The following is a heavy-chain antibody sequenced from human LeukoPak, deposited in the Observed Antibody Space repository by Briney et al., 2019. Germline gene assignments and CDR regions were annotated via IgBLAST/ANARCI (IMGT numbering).Heavy chain of an antibody. Sequence: GGSLRLSCAASGFTFSSYGMHWVRQAPGKGLEWVAVIWHDGSEKDYVDAVKGRFSISRDNSKETLYLQMNSVRAEDTAVYYCAREGIVGAPRWFEPWGQGTLVTVSS. CDR2: IWHDGSEK. J-gene: IGHJ5*02. V-gene: IGHV3-33*01. CDR3: AREGIVGAPRWFEP. D-gene: IGHD1-26*01. CDR1: GFTFSSYG.